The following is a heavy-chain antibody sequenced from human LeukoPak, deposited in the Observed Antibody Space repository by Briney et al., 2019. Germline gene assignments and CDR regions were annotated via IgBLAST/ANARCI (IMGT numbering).Heavy chain of an antibody. Sequence: GGSLRLSCAASGFTFTTYWMSWVRQAPGKGLEWVAFIRYDGSNKYYADSVKGRFTISRDNSKNTLYLQMNSLRAEDTAVYYCAKDSKVVPAASNIDYWGQGTLVTVSS. V-gene: IGHV3-30*02. D-gene: IGHD2-2*01. CDR1: GFTFTTYW. CDR3: AKDSKVVPAASNIDY. CDR2: IRYDGSNK. J-gene: IGHJ4*02.